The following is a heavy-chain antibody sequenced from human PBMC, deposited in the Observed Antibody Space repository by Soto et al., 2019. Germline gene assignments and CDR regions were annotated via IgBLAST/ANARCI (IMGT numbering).Heavy chain of an antibody. V-gene: IGHV3-23*01. CDR1: GFTFSSYA. D-gene: IGHD3-3*01. J-gene: IGHJ6*02. CDR2: ISGSGGST. Sequence: QTGGSLRLSCAASGFTFSSYAMSWVRQAPGKGLEWVSAISGSGGSTYYADSVKGRFTISRDNSKNTLYLQMNSLRAEDTAVYYCAKDLLDRTIFGVVPTYGMDVWGQGTTVTVSS. CDR3: AKDLLDRTIFGVVPTYGMDV.